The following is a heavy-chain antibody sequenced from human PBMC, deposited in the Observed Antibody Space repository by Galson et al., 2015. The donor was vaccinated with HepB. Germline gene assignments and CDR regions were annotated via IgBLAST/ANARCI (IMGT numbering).Heavy chain of an antibody. CDR2: ISWNSGSI. CDR1: GFTFDDYA. Sequence: SLRLSCAASGFTFDDYAMHWVRQAPGKGLEWVSGISWNSGSIGYADSVKGRFTISRDNAKNSLYLQMNSLRAEDTALYYCAKAVTTDLNDAFDIWGQGTMVTVSS. CDR3: AKAVTTDLNDAFDI. V-gene: IGHV3-9*01. D-gene: IGHD4-17*01. J-gene: IGHJ3*02.